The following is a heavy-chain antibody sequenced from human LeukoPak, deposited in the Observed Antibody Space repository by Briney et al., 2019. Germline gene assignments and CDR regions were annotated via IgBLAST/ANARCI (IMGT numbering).Heavy chain of an antibody. CDR3: ARLPEYGDYIFWFDP. CDR1: GGSISSSSYY. Sequence: SETLSLTCTVSGGSISSSSYYWGWIRQPPGKGLEWIGSIYYSGNTYYNPSLKSRVTISVDTSKNQFSLKLSSVTAADTAVYYCARLPEYGDYIFWFDPWGQGTLVTVSS. CDR2: IYYSGNT. J-gene: IGHJ5*02. D-gene: IGHD4-17*01. V-gene: IGHV4-39*01.